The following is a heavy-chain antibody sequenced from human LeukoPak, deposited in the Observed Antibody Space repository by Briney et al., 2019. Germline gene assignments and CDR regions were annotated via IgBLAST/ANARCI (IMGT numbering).Heavy chain of an antibody. CDR2: IYHYGTT. CDR1: GVSISSNNW. V-gene: IGHV4-4*02. D-gene: IGHD1-26*01. CDR3: ARGPSLGAHLDY. Sequence: PSGTLSLTCAVSGVSISSNNWWTWVRQAPGKGLEWIGEIYHYGTTNYNPSLKGRVTISVDKSKNQFSLKFNSVTAADTAVYYCARGPSLGAHLDYWGQGTLVTVSS. J-gene: IGHJ4*02.